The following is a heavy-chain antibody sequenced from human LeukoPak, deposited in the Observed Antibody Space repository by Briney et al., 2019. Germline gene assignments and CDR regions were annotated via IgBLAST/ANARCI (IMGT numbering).Heavy chain of an antibody. Sequence: TGGSLRLSCAASGFTFSNYTMNWVRQAPGKGLEWVSAISGSGGSTYYADSVKGRFTISRDNSKNTLYLQMNSLRAEDTAVYYCAKGFGYSYGYDYWGQGTLVTVSS. CDR1: GFTFSNYT. V-gene: IGHV3-23*01. D-gene: IGHD5-18*01. CDR3: AKGFGYSYGYDY. CDR2: ISGSGGST. J-gene: IGHJ4*02.